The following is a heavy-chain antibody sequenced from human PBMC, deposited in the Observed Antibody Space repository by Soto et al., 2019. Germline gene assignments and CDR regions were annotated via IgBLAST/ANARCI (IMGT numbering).Heavy chain of an antibody. J-gene: IGHJ4*02. V-gene: IGHV3-21*01. Sequence: EVQLVESGGGLVKPGGSLRLSCAASGLTFSTYSMNWVRQAPGKGLEWVSSISSSSSDINYADSVMGRFTISRDNAKKSLYLQLNSLRAEDTAVYYCARGDCYYDSRPFDYWGQGTLVTVSS. CDR3: ARGDCYYDSRPFDY. D-gene: IGHD3-22*01. CDR1: GLTFSTYS. CDR2: ISSSSSDI.